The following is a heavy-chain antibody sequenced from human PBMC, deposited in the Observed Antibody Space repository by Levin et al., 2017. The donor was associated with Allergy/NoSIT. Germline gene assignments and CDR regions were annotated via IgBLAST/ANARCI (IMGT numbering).Heavy chain of an antibody. CDR3: ARATSIENYYGLVGY. V-gene: IGHV3-48*01. Sequence: GGSLRLSCAASGFTFSFYSMNWVRQAPGKGLEWVSYISTSSSTIYYADSVKGRFTIFRDNAKNSLYLQMNSLRAEDTAVYYCARATSIENYYGLVGYWGQGALVTVSS. D-gene: IGHD4-17*01. J-gene: IGHJ4*02. CDR2: ISTSSSTI. CDR1: GFTFSFYS.